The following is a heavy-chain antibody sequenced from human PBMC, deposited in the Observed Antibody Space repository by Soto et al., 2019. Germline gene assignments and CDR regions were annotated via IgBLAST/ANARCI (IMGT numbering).Heavy chain of an antibody. CDR3: AKAPGSLGRAYAAWYYYGMDV. D-gene: IGHD3-10*01. V-gene: IGHV3-23*01. J-gene: IGHJ6*02. Sequence: EVQLLESGGGLVQPGGSLRHSCAASGFPFSSYAMSWVRQAPGKGLEWVSAISGSGGSTYYEDSVKGRFTNSRDNSKNTLDLQRNSRRAEDTAVDYCAKAPGSLGRAYAAWYYYGMDVWGQGTTGTVSS. CDR2: ISGSGGST. CDR1: GFPFSSYA.